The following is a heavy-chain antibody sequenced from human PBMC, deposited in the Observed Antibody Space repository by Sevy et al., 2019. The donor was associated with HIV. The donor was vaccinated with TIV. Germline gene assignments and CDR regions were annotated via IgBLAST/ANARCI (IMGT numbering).Heavy chain of an antibody. CDR3: VREGCTQPHDY. V-gene: IGHV3-23*01. J-gene: IGHJ4*02. CDR2: ICFGGGTI. D-gene: IGHD2-8*01. Sequence: GGSLRLSCTASGFTFSVYTMTWVRQAPGKGLEWVSTICFGGGTIHYADSVMGRFTISRDNSKNTLYLQMNSLIVDDTAVYDCVREGCTQPHDYWGQGTLVTVSS. CDR1: GFTFSVYT.